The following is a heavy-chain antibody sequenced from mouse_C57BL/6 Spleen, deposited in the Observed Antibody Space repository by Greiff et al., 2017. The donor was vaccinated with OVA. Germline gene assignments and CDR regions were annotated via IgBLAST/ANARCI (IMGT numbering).Heavy chain of an antibody. J-gene: IGHJ2*01. V-gene: IGHV5-9-1*02. CDR2: ISSGGDYI. CDR1: GFTFSSYA. CDR3: TRYYDYDYFDY. Sequence: EVKLVESGEGLVKPGGSLKLSCAASGFTFSSYAMSWVRQTPEKRLEWVAYISSGGDYIYYADTVKGRFTISRDNARNTLYLQMSSLKSEDTAMYYCTRYYDYDYFDYWGQGTTLTVSS. D-gene: IGHD2-4*01.